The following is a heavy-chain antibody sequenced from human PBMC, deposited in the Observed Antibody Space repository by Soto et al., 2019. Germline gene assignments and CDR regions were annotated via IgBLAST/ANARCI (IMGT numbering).Heavy chain of an antibody. Sequence: ASVKVSCKASGYTFTSYGISWVRQAPGQGLEWMGWISAYNGNTNYAQKLQGRVTMTTDTSTSTAYMELRSLRSDDTAVYYCARGLDYDFWSGYPDVFDIWGQGTMDTVSS. CDR2: ISAYNGNT. V-gene: IGHV1-18*01. J-gene: IGHJ3*02. CDR1: GYTFTSYG. D-gene: IGHD3-3*01. CDR3: ARGLDYDFWSGYPDVFDI.